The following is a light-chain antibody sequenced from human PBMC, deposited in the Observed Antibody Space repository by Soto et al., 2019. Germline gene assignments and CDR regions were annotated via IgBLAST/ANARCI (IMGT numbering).Light chain of an antibody. CDR1: QDISDH. Sequence: DFQMTQSPSYLSASIGDRVTVSCRASQDISDHVAWYQQKPGKPPKLLIYSASTLYSGVPSRFSGSGSGTNFNLTIGSVQPEDFATYYCQKLVSSPWTFGQGTKVDI. V-gene: IGKV1-27*01. CDR3: QKLVSSPWT. CDR2: SAS. J-gene: IGKJ1*01.